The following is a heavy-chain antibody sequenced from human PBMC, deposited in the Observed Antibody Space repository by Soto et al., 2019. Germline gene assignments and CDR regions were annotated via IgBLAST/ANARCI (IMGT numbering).Heavy chain of an antibody. CDR1: GFTFGGYA. CDR2: ISHDGGNR. Sequence: GSLRLSCAASGFTFGGYAMRWVRQAPGKGLEWVAVISHDGGNRYYADSVKGRFTISRDNSKNTLYLQMNSLRAEDTAVYSCARESRYCTPDSRSSQHAFDIWVQGTMVTVSS. CDR3: ARESRYCTPDSRSSQHAFDI. V-gene: IGHV3-30-3*01. J-gene: IGHJ3*02. D-gene: IGHD2-15*01.